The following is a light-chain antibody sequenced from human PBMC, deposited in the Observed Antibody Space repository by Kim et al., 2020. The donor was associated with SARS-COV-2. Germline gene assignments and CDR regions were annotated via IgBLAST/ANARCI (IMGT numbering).Light chain of an antibody. Sequence: LGQKVRITCQGDSLRKYYGAWYQKKPGQAPVLLIYNKNNRPSGIPDRFSVSTSGNTASLTITGAQAEDEADYYCNSRDNSADRLGVFGGGTQLTVL. CDR3: NSRDNSADRLGV. V-gene: IGLV3-19*01. J-gene: IGLJ3*02. CDR2: NKN. CDR1: SLRKYY.